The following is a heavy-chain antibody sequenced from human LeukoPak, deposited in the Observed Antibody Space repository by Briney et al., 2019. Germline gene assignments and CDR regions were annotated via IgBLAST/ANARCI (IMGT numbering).Heavy chain of an antibody. CDR3: ARGYDSSGYYLDY. J-gene: IGHJ4*02. D-gene: IGHD3-22*01. CDR1: GGSISSGGYS. Sequence: PSETLSLTCAVSGGSISSGGYSWSWIRQPPGKGLEWIGYIYHSGSTYYNPSLKSRVTISVDRSKNQFSLKLSSVTAADTAVYYCARGYDSSGYYLDYWGQGTLVTVSS. V-gene: IGHV4-30-2*01. CDR2: IYHSGST.